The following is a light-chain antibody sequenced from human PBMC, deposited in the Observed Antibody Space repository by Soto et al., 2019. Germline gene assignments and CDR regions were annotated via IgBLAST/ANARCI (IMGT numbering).Light chain of an antibody. Sequence: QSALTQPASVSGSPGQSITISCVGTSGDIGDYNYVSWYQQHPGKVPKVIIYDVSNRPSGASYRFSGTKSGNTASLTVSGLQAEDGADYYCCSYTRSGTLIFGTGTKVTVL. J-gene: IGLJ1*01. CDR2: DVS. CDR1: SGDIGDYNY. V-gene: IGLV2-14*01. CDR3: CSYTRSGTLI.